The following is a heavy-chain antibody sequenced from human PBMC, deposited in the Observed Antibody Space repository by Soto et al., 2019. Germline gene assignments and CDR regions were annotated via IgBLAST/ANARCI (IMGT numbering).Heavy chain of an antibody. V-gene: IGHV1-46*01. CDR2: INPSGGST. D-gene: IGHD5-18*01. J-gene: IGHJ4*02. CDR3: ARGPDTAMVTPYFDY. Sequence: GASVKVSCKASGYTFTSYHMHWVRQAPGQGLEWMGIINPSGGSTSYAQKFQGRVTMTRDTSTSTVYMELSSLRSEDTAVYYCARGPDTAMVTPYFDYWGQGTLVTVSS. CDR1: GYTFTSYH.